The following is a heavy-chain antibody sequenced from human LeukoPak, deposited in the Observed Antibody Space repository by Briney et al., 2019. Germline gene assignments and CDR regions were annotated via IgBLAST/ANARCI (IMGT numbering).Heavy chain of an antibody. V-gene: IGHV4-34*01. D-gene: IGHD6-19*01. CDR1: GGSFSGYY. J-gene: IGHJ5*02. CDR2: INHSGST. Sequence: PSETLSLTCAVYGGSFSGYYWSWIRQPPGKGLEWIGEINHSGSTNYNPSLKSRVTISVDTSKNQFSLKLSSVTAADTAVYYCASAVAGMGYNWSDPWGQGTLVTVSS. CDR3: ASAVAGMGYNWSDP.